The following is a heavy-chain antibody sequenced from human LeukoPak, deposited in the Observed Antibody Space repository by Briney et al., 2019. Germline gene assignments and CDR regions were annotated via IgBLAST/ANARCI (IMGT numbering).Heavy chain of an antibody. CDR2: INHSGST. V-gene: IGHV4-34*01. Sequence: SETLSLTCAVYGGSFSGYYWSWIRQPPGKGLEWIGEINHSGSTNYNPSLKSRVTISVDTSKNQFSLKLSSVTAADTAVYYYARGVGATSDYWGQGTLVTVSS. CDR1: GGSFSGYY. J-gene: IGHJ4*02. CDR3: ARGVGATSDY. D-gene: IGHD1-26*01.